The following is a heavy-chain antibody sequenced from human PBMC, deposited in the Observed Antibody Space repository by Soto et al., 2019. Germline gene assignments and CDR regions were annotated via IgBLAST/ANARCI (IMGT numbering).Heavy chain of an antibody. Sequence: GGSLRLSCAAPKFTFGGLGLSWVRQSPGRGLEWVSTISRDEDNTHYADSVNGRFTISKDRSTNTLHLHMASLRVEDTAIYYCVSWVSAHFDYWGQGALVTVSS. CDR3: VSWVSAHFDY. D-gene: IGHD2-8*01. J-gene: IGHJ4*02. CDR1: KFTFGGLG. V-gene: IGHV3-23*01. CDR2: ISRDEDNT.